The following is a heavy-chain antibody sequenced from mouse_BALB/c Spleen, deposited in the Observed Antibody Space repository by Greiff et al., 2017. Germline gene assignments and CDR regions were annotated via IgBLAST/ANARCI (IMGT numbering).Heavy chain of an antibody. J-gene: IGHJ4*01. Sequence: EVKVVESGGDLVKPGGSLKLSCAASGFTFSSYGMSWVRQTPDKRLEWVATISSGGSYTYYPDSVKGRFTISRDNAKNTLYLQMSSLKSEDTAMYYCATGVMNTNYYAMDYWGQGTSVTVSS. CDR3: ATGVMNTNYYAMDY. CDR1: GFTFSSYG. V-gene: IGHV5-6*01. D-gene: IGHD2-4*01. CDR2: ISSGGSYT.